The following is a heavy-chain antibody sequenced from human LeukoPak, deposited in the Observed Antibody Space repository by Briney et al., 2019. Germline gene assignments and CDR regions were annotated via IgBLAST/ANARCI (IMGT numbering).Heavy chain of an antibody. V-gene: IGHV4-59*01. CDR3: ARESPTYYYDSSGYFFDY. D-gene: IGHD3-22*01. J-gene: IGHJ4*02. CDR2: IYYSGST. CDR1: GGSISSYY. Sequence: SETLSLTCTVSGGSISSYYWSWIRQPQGKGLEWIGYIYYSGSTNYNPSLKSRVTISVDTSKNQFSLKLSSVTAADTAVYYCARESPTYYYDSSGYFFDYWGQGTLVTVSS.